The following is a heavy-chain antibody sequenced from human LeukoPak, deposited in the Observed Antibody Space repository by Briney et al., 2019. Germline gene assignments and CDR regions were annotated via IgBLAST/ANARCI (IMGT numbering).Heavy chain of an antibody. V-gene: IGHV4-34*01. CDR3: ARGRVGYYRPRFDP. J-gene: IGHJ5*02. CDR1: GGSFSGYY. CDR2: INHSGST. D-gene: IGHD2-8*02. Sequence: PSETLSLTCAVYGGSFSGYYWSWIRQPPGKGLEWIGEINHSGSTNYNPSLKSRVTISVDTSKNQFSLKLSSVTAADTAVYYCARGRVGYYRPRFDPWGQGTLVTVSS.